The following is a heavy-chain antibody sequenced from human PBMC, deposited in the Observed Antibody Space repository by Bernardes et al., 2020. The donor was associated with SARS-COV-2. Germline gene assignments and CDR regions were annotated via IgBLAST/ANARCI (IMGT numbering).Heavy chain of an antibody. CDR2: ISGSGGST. CDR3: AKGRYGSGSYPIGADY. Sequence: GGSLRLSCAASGFTFSSYAMSWVRQAPGKGLEWVSGISGSGGSTYYADSVKGRFTISRDNSKNTLYLQMNSLRAEDTVVYYCAKGRYGSGSYPIGADYWGQGTPVTVSS. V-gene: IGHV3-23*01. CDR1: GFTFSSYA. D-gene: IGHD3-10*01. J-gene: IGHJ4*02.